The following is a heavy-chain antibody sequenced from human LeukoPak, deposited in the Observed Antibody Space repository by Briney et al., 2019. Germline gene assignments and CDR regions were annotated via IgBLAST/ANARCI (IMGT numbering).Heavy chain of an antibody. CDR2: MNPNSGNT. CDR1: GYTFTSYD. CDR3: ARGIAVAGTRNY. D-gene: IGHD6-19*01. J-gene: IGHJ4*02. Sequence: ASVKVFCKASGYTFTSYDINWVRQATGQGLEWMGWMNPNSGNTGYAQKFQGRVTMTRNTSISTAYMELSSLRSEDTAVYYCARGIAVAGTRNYWGQGTLVTVSS. V-gene: IGHV1-8*01.